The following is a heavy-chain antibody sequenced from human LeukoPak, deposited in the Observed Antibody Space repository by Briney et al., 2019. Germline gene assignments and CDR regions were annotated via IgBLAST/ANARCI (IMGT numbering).Heavy chain of an antibody. CDR1: GFTFDDYG. CDR3: ARVDAQRGYYYDSSGSIDY. J-gene: IGHJ4*02. D-gene: IGHD3-22*01. Sequence: GSLRLSCAASGFTFDDYGMSWIRQPAGKGLEWIGRIYTSGSTNYNPSLKSRVTISVDTSKNQFSLKLSSVTAADTAVYYCARVDAQRGYYYDSSGSIDYWGQGTLVTVSS. CDR2: IYTSGST. V-gene: IGHV4-4*07.